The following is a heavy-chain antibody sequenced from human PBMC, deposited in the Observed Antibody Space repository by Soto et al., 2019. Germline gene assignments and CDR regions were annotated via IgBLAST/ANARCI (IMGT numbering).Heavy chain of an antibody. V-gene: IGHV3-23*01. CDR3: AKEHYDFWSGYPKTNWFDP. CDR2: ISGNGANT. D-gene: IGHD3-3*01. J-gene: IGHJ5*02. Sequence: GGSLRLSCAASGFTFINYAMTWVRQAPGEGLEWVSTISGNGANTHYADSVKGRFSISRDNSKNTLYLQMNSLRAEDTAVYYCAKEHYDFWSGYPKTNWFDPWGQGTLVTVSS. CDR1: GFTFINYA.